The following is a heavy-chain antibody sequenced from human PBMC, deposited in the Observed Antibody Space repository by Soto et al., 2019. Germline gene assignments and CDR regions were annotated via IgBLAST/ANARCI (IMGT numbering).Heavy chain of an antibody. CDR2: IYSGGTT. J-gene: IGHJ6*02. V-gene: IGHV3-53*05. D-gene: IGHD5-18*01. CDR1: GFTVSSHY. Sequence: GGSLRLSCAASGFTVSSHYMSWVRQAPGKGLEWVSLIYSGGTTYYADSVKGRFTISRDNSKNTLYLQMNSLRAEDTAVYYCAKDEGSYGFNYYYGMDVWGQGTTVTVSS. CDR3: AKDEGSYGFNYYYGMDV.